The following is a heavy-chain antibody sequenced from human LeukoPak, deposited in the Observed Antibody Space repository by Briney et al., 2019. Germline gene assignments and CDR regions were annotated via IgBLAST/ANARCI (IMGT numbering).Heavy chain of an antibody. J-gene: IGHJ6*03. CDR3: AADLRAAAGTQYYYYYMDV. CDR2: IVVGSGNT. V-gene: IGHV1-58*02. D-gene: IGHD6-13*01. CDR1: GFTFTSSA. Sequence: ASVKVSCKASGFTFTSSAMQWVRQARGQRLEWIGWIVVGSGNTNYAQKFQERVTITRDMSTSTAYMELSSLRSEDTAVYYCAADLRAAAGTQYYYYYMDVWGKGTTVTISS.